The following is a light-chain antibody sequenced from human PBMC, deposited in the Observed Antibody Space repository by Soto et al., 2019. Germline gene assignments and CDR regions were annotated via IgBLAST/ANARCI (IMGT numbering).Light chain of an antibody. CDR3: HHSSTPPLT. CDR1: QNINIY. J-gene: IGKJ2*01. CDR2: GAS. V-gene: IGKV1-39*01. Sequence: DIQMAQSPSSLSASVGDRVTITCRASQNINIYLNWYQQKPGKSPQVLIYGASSLQSGVPSRFSGSGSGTYFTLTSSSLQPEVFATYYCHHSSTPPLTFGQGTKLEIK.